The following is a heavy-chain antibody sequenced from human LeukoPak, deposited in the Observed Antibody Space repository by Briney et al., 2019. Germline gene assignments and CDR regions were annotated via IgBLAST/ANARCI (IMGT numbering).Heavy chain of an antibody. V-gene: IGHV1-18*01. J-gene: IGHJ6*02. CDR1: GYTFTSYG. CDR3: AREHCSGGSCYDGYGMDV. CDR2: ISAYNGNT. Sequence: ASVKVSCKASGYTFTSYGISWVRQAPGQGLEWMGWISAYNGNTNYAQKLQGRVTMTTDTSTSTAYMELRSLRSDGTAVYYCAREHCSGGSCYDGYGMDVWGQGTTVTVSS. D-gene: IGHD2-15*01.